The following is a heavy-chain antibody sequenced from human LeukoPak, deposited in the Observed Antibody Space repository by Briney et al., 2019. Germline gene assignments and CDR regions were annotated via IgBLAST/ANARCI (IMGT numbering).Heavy chain of an antibody. CDR1: GFTVRSNY. V-gene: IGHV3-66*01. Sequence: PGGSLRLSCAASGFTVRSNYMSWVRQAPGKGLEWVSVIYSGGSTYYADSVKGRFTISRDNFKNTLYLQMNSLRAEDTVVYYCARVESGNYYNYWGQGTLITVSS. CDR3: ARVESGNYYNY. D-gene: IGHD1-26*01. J-gene: IGHJ4*02. CDR2: IYSGGST.